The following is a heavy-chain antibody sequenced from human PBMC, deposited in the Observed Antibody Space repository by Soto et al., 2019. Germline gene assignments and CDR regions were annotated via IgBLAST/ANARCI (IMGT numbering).Heavy chain of an antibody. CDR3: TVSGYCSGGSCFGDY. CDR1: GFTFSNAW. V-gene: IGHV3-15*01. D-gene: IGHD2-15*01. J-gene: IGHJ4*02. CDR2: IKSKTDGGTT. Sequence: EVQLVESGGGLVKPGGSLRLSCAASGFTFSNAWMSWVRQAPGKGLEWVGRIKSKTDGGTTDYAAPVKGRFTISGDDSKNTLYLQMNSLKTEDTAVYYCTVSGYCSGGSCFGDYWGQGTLVTVSS.